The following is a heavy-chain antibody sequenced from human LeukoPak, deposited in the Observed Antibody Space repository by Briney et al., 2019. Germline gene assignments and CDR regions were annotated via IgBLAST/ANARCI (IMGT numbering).Heavy chain of an antibody. CDR1: RFTFSNYW. J-gene: IGHJ4*02. V-gene: IGHV3-7*01. Sequence: GGSLRLSCEASRFTFSNYWMSWVRQAPWKGLEWVANIKQDGSEKYYVDSVKGRFTISRDNAKNSLYLQMNSLRAEDTAVYYCARALGILRYFDWSLEYFDQWGQGTLVTVSS. CDR2: IKQDGSEK. D-gene: IGHD3-9*01. CDR3: ARALGILRYFDWSLEYFDQ.